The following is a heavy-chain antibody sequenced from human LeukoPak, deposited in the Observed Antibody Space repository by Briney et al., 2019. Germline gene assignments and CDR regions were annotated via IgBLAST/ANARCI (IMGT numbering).Heavy chain of an antibody. V-gene: IGHV3-11*03. D-gene: IGHD2-2*01. CDR2: ISGSTTYT. CDR3: AKRYCSSTSCHGPLYGMDV. CDR1: GFTFSDYY. Sequence: PGGSLRLSCAASGFTFSDYYISWIRQPPGKGLEWVSYISGSTTYTNYADSVRGRFTISRDNSKNSLYLQMNSLRAEDTAVYYCAKRYCSSTSCHGPLYGMDVWGQGTTVTVSS. J-gene: IGHJ6*02.